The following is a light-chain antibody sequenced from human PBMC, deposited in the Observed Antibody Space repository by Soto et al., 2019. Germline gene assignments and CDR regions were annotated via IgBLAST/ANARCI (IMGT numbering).Light chain of an antibody. CDR3: QQYGSSLQIT. V-gene: IGKV3-20*01. CDR2: GAS. J-gene: IGKJ5*01. Sequence: EIVLTQSPGTLSLSPGERATLSCRAIQSVSSSYLAWYQQKPGQAPRLLIYGASSRATGIPDRFSGSGSGTDFTLTISRLEPEDFAVYYCQQYGSSLQITFGQGTRPAIK. CDR1: QSVSSSY.